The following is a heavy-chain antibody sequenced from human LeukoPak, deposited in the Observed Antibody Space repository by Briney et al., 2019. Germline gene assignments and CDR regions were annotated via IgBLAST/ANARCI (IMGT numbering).Heavy chain of an antibody. CDR3: ATGSGYYFDY. CDR1: GGTFSSYA. Sequence: ASVKVSCKASGGTFSSYAISWVRQAPGQGLEWMGWISAYNGNTNYAQKLQGRVTMTTDTSTSTAYMELRSLRSDDTAVYYCATGSGYYFDYWGQGTLVTVSS. CDR2: ISAYNGNT. V-gene: IGHV1-18*01. J-gene: IGHJ4*02. D-gene: IGHD3-3*01.